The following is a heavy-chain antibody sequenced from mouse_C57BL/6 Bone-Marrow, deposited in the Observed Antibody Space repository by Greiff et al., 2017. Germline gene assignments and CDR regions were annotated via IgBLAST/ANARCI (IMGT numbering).Heavy chain of an antibody. J-gene: IGHJ1*03. CDR2: IDPSDSET. CDR1: GYTFTSYW. Sequence: QVQLQQPGAELVRPGSSVKLSCKASGYTFTSYWMHWVKQRPIQGLEWIGNIDPSDSETHYNQKFKDKATLTVDKSSSTAYMQLRRLTSEDSAVYYCARSGYYYGSSYVGWYFDVWGTGTTVTVSS. D-gene: IGHD1-1*01. V-gene: IGHV1-52*01. CDR3: ARSGYYYGSSYVGWYFDV.